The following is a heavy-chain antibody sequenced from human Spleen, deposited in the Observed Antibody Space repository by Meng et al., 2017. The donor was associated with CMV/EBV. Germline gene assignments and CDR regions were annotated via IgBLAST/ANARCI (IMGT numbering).Heavy chain of an antibody. CDR3: TQWLGDS. CDR2: ITGSSGFT. CDR1: GFTFDDYG. Sequence: SLRLSCAASGFTFDDYGMNWVRQAPGKGLEWVSSITGSSGFTHYADSVKGRFTISRDNAKSSLFLQMNSLRAEDTAVYYCTQWLGDSWGQGTLVTVSS. D-gene: IGHD6-19*01. J-gene: IGHJ4*02. V-gene: IGHV3-21*01.